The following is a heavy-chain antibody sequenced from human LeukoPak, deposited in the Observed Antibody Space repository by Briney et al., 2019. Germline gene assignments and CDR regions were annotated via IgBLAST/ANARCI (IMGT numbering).Heavy chain of an antibody. CDR2: INHSGST. D-gene: IGHD6-13*01. CDR3: ARGGYSRLLKAVDY. J-gene: IGHJ4*02. V-gene: IGHV4-34*01. CDR1: GGSFSGYY. Sequence: PSETLSLTCAVYGGSFSGYYWSWLRQPPGKGLEWIGEINHSGSTNYNPSLKSRVTISVDTSKNQFSLKLSSVTAADMAVYYCARGGYSRLLKAVDYWGQGTLVTVSS.